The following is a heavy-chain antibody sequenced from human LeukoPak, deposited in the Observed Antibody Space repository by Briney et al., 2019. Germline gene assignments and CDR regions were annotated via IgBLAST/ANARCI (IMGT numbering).Heavy chain of an antibody. CDR1: GFTFSGYW. D-gene: IGHD3-3*01. CDR3: AAGGGWDPSFGVVTHIDA. J-gene: IGHJ6*03. CDR2: IDNDGHGI. Sequence: GGSLRLSCVTSGFTFSGYWMHWVRQGPEKGLELVSRIDNDGHGIIYADSVKGRFTTSRDNVKNTLYLQMNSLRVEDTAVYYCAAGGGWDPSFGVVTHIDAWGKGSTVVVS. V-gene: IGHV3-74*01.